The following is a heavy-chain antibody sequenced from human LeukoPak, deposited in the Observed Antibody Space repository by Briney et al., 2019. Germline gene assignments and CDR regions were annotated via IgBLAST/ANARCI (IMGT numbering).Heavy chain of an antibody. J-gene: IGHJ4*02. CDR2: INWNGGST. Sequence: RTGGSLRLSCAASGFTFDDYGMSWVRQAPGKGLEWVSGINWNGGSTGYADSVKGRFTISRDNAKNSLYLQMNSLRAEDTALYYCARSPSDRDYGDPRGYFDYWGQGTLVTVSS. V-gene: IGHV3-20*04. CDR1: GFTFDDYG. D-gene: IGHD4-17*01. CDR3: ARSPSDRDYGDPRGYFDY.